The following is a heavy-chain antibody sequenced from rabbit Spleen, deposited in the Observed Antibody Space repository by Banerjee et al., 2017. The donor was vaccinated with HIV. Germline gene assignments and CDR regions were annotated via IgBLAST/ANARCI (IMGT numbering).Heavy chain of an antibody. D-gene: IGHD2-1*01. CDR3: VRDLGYDDYSEKGYFNL. CDR2: IEPIFGRT. V-gene: IGHV1S47*01. Sequence: QEQLVESGGGLVQPGGSLKLSCKASGFDFSNYGVSWVRQAPGKGLEWIGYIEPIFGRTYYASWVNGRFTISSHNAQNTLHLQLNSLTAADTATYFCVRDLGYDDYSEKGYFNLWGPGTLVTVS. CDR1: GFDFSNYG. J-gene: IGHJ4*01.